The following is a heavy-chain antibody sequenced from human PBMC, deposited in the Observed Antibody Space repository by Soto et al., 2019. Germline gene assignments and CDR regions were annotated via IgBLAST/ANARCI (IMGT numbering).Heavy chain of an antibody. D-gene: IGHD1-26*01. Sequence: EVQLLESGGGLVQPGGSLRLSCAASGITFSNYAMSWVRQAPGKGLEWVSAISASGGGTYYADSVKGRFTISRDNSKNTLYLQMNSLRAEYTAVYYCANLVGPGETPGGMDVWGQGTTVTVSS. V-gene: IGHV3-23*01. CDR2: ISASGGGT. CDR3: ANLVGPGETPGGMDV. J-gene: IGHJ6*02. CDR1: GITFSNYA.